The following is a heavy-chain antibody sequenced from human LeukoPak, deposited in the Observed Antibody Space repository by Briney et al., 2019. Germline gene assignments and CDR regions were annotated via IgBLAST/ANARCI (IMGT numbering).Heavy chain of an antibody. J-gene: IGHJ4*02. CDR2: ISSSGSTI. Sequence: GGSLRRSCAGSGFTFSDYYMSWIRHAPGKGLEWVSYISSSGSTIYYADSGKGRFTISRDNAKNSLYLQMNSLRAEDTAVYYCARAALLWFGEHYFDYWGQGTLVTVSS. CDR3: ARAALLWFGEHYFDY. D-gene: IGHD3-10*01. CDR1: GFTFSDYY. V-gene: IGHV3-11*01.